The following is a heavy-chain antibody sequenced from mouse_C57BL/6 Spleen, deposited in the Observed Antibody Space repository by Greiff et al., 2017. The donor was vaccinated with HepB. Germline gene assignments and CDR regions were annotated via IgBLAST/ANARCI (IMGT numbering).Heavy chain of an antibody. V-gene: IGHV1-55*01. Sequence: QVQLQQPGAELVKPGASVKMSCKASGYTFTSYWITWVKQRPGQGLEWIGDIYPGSGSTNYNEKFKSKATLTVDTSSSTAYMQLSSLTSEDSAVYYCARHYYGSSKFAYWGQGTLVTVSA. CDR3: ARHYYGSSKFAY. D-gene: IGHD1-1*01. CDR2: IYPGSGST. CDR1: GYTFTSYW. J-gene: IGHJ3*01.